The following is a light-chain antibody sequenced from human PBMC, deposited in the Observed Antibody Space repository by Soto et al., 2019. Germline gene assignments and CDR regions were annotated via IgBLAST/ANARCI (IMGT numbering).Light chain of an antibody. CDR2: WAS. Sequence: DIVMTQSPDSLAVSLGERATINCKSSQSVLYSSDNKNYLAWYQQKPGQSPKLLFYWASTRESGVPARFSVSGSGTDFSLTISSLQAEDVAVYFCQQYYKTPLTFGGGTKVEIK. J-gene: IGKJ4*01. V-gene: IGKV4-1*01. CDR3: QQYYKTPLT. CDR1: QSVLYSSDNKNY.